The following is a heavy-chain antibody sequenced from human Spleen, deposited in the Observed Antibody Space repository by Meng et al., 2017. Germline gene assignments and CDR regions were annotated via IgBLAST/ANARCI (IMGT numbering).Heavy chain of an antibody. D-gene: IGHD6-13*01. CDR2: IYWDGDE. Sequence: QITLKESGPTLVKSTQTLTLTCTFSGFSRSTSGVAVGWIRQPPGKALEWLALIYWDGDERYSPSLRSRLTIAKDSSKNQVVLTVTNMDPGDTATYYCAHRTGYYSFDYWGQGTLVTVSS. CDR1: GFSRSTSGVA. V-gene: IGHV2-5*02. J-gene: IGHJ4*02. CDR3: AHRTGYYSFDY.